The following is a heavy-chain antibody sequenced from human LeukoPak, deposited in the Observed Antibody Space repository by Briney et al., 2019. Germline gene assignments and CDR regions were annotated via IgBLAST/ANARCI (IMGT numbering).Heavy chain of an antibody. CDR1: GFTFRSYT. Sequence: PGGSLRLSCAASGFTFRSYTMSWVRQAPGKGLEWVSVISGSGGNTYYADPVKGRFTISRDNSKNTLYMQMNSLRAEDTAVYYCAKAPPPVVAATLFHHWGQGTLVTVS. CDR3: AKAPPPVVAATLFHH. J-gene: IGHJ1*01. D-gene: IGHD2-15*01. CDR2: ISGSGGNT. V-gene: IGHV3-23*01.